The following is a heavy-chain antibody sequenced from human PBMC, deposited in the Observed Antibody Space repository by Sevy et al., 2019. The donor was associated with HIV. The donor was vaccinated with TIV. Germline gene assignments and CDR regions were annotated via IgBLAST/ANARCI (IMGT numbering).Heavy chain of an antibody. V-gene: IGHV3-73*01. D-gene: IGHD6-13*01. J-gene: IGHJ6*02. Sequence: GGSLRLSCAASGFTVSGSAMHWVRQASGKGLEWVGRIRSKANSYATAYAASVKGRFTISRDDSKNTAYLQMNSLKTEDTAVYYCTRPYSSSWPYGMDVWGQGTTVTVSS. CDR1: GFTVSGSA. CDR2: IRSKANSYAT. CDR3: TRPYSSSWPYGMDV.